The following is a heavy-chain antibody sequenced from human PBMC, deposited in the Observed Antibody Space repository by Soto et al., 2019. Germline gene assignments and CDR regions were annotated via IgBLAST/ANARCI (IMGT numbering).Heavy chain of an antibody. CDR2: MNPNSGNT. CDR1: GYTFTSYD. J-gene: IGHJ6*03. CDR3: ARGLVDRTRFLEWPEHYYYYYYMDV. Sequence: ASVKVSCKASGYTFTSYDINWVRQATGQGLEWMGWMNPNSGNTGYAQKFQGRVTMTRNNSISTAYMELSSLRSEDTAVYYCARGLVDRTRFLEWPEHYYYYYYMDVWGKGTTVTVSS. D-gene: IGHD3-3*01. V-gene: IGHV1-8*01.